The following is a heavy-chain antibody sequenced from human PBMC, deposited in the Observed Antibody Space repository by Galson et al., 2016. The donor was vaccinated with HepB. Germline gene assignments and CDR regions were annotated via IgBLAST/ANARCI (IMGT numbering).Heavy chain of an antibody. Sequence: SETLSLTCAVSGGSISSSNWRSWVRQPPGKGLEWIGEIYHSGSTNYNPSLKSRVTISLDMSKNQFSLKLRSVTAADTAVYYCARDRTLFGVVTALWYWGQGTQVTVSS. V-gene: IGHV4-4*02. D-gene: IGHD3-3*01. J-gene: IGHJ4*02. CDR2: IYHSGST. CDR3: ARDRTLFGVVTALWY. CDR1: GGSISSSNW.